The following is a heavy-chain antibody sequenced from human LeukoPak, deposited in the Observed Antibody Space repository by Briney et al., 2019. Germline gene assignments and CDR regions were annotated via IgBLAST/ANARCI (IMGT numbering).Heavy chain of an antibody. D-gene: IGHD2-15*01. CDR3: ARAGYYSGGSCYGSDY. Sequence: PGGSLRLSCAASGFTFSSYWMHWVRQAPGKGQVWVSRINSDGSSTSYADSERGRFTISRDNAKNTLYLQMNSLRAEDTAVYYCARAGYYSGGSCYGSDYWGQGTLVSVSS. CDR1: GFTFSSYW. CDR2: INSDGSST. V-gene: IGHV3-74*01. J-gene: IGHJ4*02.